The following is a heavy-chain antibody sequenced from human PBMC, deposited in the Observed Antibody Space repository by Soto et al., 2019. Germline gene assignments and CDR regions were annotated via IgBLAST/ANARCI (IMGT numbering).Heavy chain of an antibody. CDR3: AREAVSGRTGFAY. CDR1: GYTFTSYG. D-gene: IGHD6-19*01. V-gene: IGHV1-18*01. CDR2: VNAYNGNT. J-gene: IGHJ4*02. Sequence: QVQLVQSGAEVKKPGASVKVSCKASGYTFTSYGICWVRQAPGPGLEWMGWVNAYNGNTNYAQTCEGIVTMPTDPSTSPAYMELRSLRSADPAVYYCAREAVSGRTGFAYWGQGPLVTVSS.